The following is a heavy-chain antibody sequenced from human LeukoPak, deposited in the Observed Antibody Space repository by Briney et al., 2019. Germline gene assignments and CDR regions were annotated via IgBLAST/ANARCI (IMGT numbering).Heavy chain of an antibody. Sequence: PGGSLRLSCAASGFTFSRLAMTWVRQAPGKGLEWVSTISASGPYYADAVRGRFTISRDNSRNTLSLQMDSLRAEDTAVYYCAKDHGRDCYPCLDQWGLGTLVTVSS. D-gene: IGHD3-16*02. CDR3: AKDHGRDCYPCLDQ. V-gene: IGHV3-23*01. CDR1: GFTFSRLA. CDR2: ISASGP. J-gene: IGHJ4*02.